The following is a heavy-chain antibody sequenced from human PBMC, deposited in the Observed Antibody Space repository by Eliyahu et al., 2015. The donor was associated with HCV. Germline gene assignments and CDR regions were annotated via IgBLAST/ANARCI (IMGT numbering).Heavy chain of an antibody. V-gene: IGHV3-7*01. J-gene: IGHJ3*02. Sequence: EVQLVESGGGLVQPGGSXRLSCAASGFTFSSYWMXWVRQAPGKGLGWVANIKQDGSEKYYVDSVKGRFTISRDNAKNSLYLQMNSLRAEDTAVYYCARESPIDAFDIWGQGTMVTVSS. CDR2: IKQDGSEK. CDR1: GFTFSSYW. CDR3: ARESPIDAFDI.